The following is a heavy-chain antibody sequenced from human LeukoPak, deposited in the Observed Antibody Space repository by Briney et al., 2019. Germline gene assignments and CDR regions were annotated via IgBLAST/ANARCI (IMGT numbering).Heavy chain of an antibody. D-gene: IGHD3-10*02. CDR3: ANMFGELSLDFDY. V-gene: IGHV3-53*01. CDR1: GFIVSNNY. Sequence: GGSLRLSCVASGFIVSNNYMSWVRQAPGKGLEWVSVLYNAGSTYYADSVKGRFTISRDNSKNALYLQMNSLRAEDTAVYYCANMFGELSLDFDYWGQGTLVTVSS. J-gene: IGHJ4*02. CDR2: LYNAGST.